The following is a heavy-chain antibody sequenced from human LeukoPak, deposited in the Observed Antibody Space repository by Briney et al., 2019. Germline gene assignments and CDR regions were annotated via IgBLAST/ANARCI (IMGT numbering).Heavy chain of an antibody. V-gene: IGHV3-30-3*01. Sequence: GGSLRLSCAASGFTFSSYAMHWVRQAPGKGLEWVAVISYDGSNKYYADSVKGRFTISRDNSKNTLYLQMNSLRAEDTAVYYCARERFGGVFDYWGQGTLVTVSS. D-gene: IGHD3-10*01. CDR2: ISYDGSNK. CDR3: ARERFGGVFDY. J-gene: IGHJ4*02. CDR1: GFTFSSYA.